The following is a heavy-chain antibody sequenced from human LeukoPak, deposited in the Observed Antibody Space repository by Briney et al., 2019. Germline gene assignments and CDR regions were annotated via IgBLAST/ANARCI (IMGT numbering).Heavy chain of an antibody. CDR2: MNPNSGNT. D-gene: IGHD3-16*02. Sequence: ASVKVSCKAFGYTFTSYDINWVRQATGQGLEWMGWMNPNSGNTGYAQKFQGRVTMTRNTSISTAYMELSSLRSEDTAVYYCARVLSRMITFGGVIVSRYWGQGTLVTVSS. J-gene: IGHJ4*02. CDR3: ARVLSRMITFGGVIVSRY. V-gene: IGHV1-8*01. CDR1: GYTFTSYD.